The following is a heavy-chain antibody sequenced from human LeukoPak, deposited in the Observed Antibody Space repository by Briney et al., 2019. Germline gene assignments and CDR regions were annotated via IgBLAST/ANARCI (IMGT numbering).Heavy chain of an antibody. J-gene: IGHJ6*03. Sequence: ASVKVSCKASGYTFTSYGISWVRQAPGQGLEWMGWINPNSGGTNYAQKFQGRVTMTRDTSISTAYMDLSRLRSDDTAVYYCAKRYYYMDVWGKGTTVTVSS. CDR2: INPNSGGT. CDR3: AKRYYYMDV. CDR1: GYTFTSYG. V-gene: IGHV1-2*02.